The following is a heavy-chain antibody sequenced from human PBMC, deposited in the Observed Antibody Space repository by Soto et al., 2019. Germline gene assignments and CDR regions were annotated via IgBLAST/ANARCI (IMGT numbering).Heavy chain of an antibody. CDR2: IIPGSGGA. D-gene: IGHD2-2*01. J-gene: IGHJ4*02. CDR1: GGTFGSYA. CDR3: ATALGCRSTSCTLAY. V-gene: IGHV1-69*01. Sequence: QVQLVQSGAEVKKPGSSVKVSCKASGGTFGSYAFSWVRQAPGQGLEWMGGIIPGSGGAHYAQKFQGRVTITADESTSPAYMELSSLSSQDTAVYYCATALGCRSTSCTLAYWGQGTRVIVSS.